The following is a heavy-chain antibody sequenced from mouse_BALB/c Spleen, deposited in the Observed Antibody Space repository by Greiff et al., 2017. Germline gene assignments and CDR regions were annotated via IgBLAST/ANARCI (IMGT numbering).Heavy chain of an antibody. V-gene: IGHV5-9-4*01. CDR2: ISSGGSYT. J-gene: IGHJ4*01. Sequence: EVMLVESGGGLVKPGGSLKLSCAASGFTFSSYAMSWVRQSPEKRLEWVAEISSGGSYTYYPDTVTGRFTISRDNAKNTLYLEMSSLRSEDTAMYYCARRGHTHGEAMDYWGQGTSVTVSS. D-gene: IGHD3-3*01. CDR3: ARRGHTHGEAMDY. CDR1: GFTFSSYA.